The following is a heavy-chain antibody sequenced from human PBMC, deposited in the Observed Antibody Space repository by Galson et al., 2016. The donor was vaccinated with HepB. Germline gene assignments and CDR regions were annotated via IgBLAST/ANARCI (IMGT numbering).Heavy chain of an antibody. J-gene: IGHJ6*02. V-gene: IGHV4-59*08. CDR2: IFDSETT. Sequence: SETLSLTCSVSGGSISGYYWSWIRQPPGKGLEWIGFIFDSETTDYKPSLKSRVTISLDTSKNQFSLKLTSVTAADTAVYYCAGSLVAAGSVYHHFYYGMDVWGQGTTVTVSS. CDR3: AGSLVAAGSVYHHFYYGMDV. CDR1: GGSISGYY. D-gene: IGHD2-15*01.